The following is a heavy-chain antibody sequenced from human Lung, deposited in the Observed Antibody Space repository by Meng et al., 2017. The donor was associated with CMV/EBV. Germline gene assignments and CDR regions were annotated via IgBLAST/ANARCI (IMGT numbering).Heavy chain of an antibody. D-gene: IGHD2-21*02. CDR1: GFTFDDFA. V-gene: IGHV3-9*01. J-gene: IGHJ6*02. Sequence: GRSLRPSCTAPGFTFDDFAMHWVRQSPGEGLEWVSGISGNTGFIGYADSVKGRFTISRDNAKKTLSLQINTLRAEDTALYYCTKGGGERVTFDAMDVWGQGTTVTVSS. CDR3: TKGGGERVTFDAMDV. CDR2: ISGNTGFI.